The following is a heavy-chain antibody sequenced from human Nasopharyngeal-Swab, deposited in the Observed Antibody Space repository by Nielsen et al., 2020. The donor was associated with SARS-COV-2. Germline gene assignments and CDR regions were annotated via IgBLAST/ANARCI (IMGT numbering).Heavy chain of an antibody. V-gene: IGHV3-21*01. CDR2: ITSSGSYI. CDR3: AAGLDY. CDR1: GFAFSTYS. Sequence: GESLKISCAASGFAFSTYSMHWVRQAPGKGLEWVSAITSSGSYIYYADSVKGRFTISRDNAKNSLFLQMNSLRVEDTAVYYCAAGLDYWGQGILVTVSS. J-gene: IGHJ4*02.